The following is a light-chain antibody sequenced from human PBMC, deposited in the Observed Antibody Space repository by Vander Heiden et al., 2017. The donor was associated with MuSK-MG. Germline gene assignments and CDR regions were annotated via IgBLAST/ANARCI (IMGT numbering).Light chain of an antibody. CDR1: SDINVGSYN. CDR2: YYSDSDK. Sequence: QPVLTQPPSSSASPGDSARLTCTLPSDINVGSYNIYWYQQKPGSPPRYRLYYYSDSDKGQGSGVPRSFSGSKDAAAKTGILLSSGLQSEDEADYYWMIGPSNAVVFGGGTKLTVL. J-gene: IGLJ2*01. CDR3: MIGPSNAVV. V-gene: IGLV5-37*01.